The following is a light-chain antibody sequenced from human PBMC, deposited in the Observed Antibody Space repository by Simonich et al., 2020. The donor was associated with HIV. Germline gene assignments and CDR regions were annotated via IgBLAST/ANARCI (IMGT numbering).Light chain of an antibody. V-gene: IGKV3-20*01. CDR2: GAF. Sequence: EIVLTQSPGTLSLSPGERAPLSCRASQSVSSSFLAWYQQNPGQAPRLLSYGAFSRATGIPDRFSGSGSGTDFTLTISRLEPEDFAVYYCQQYGSSPTFGQGTKLEIK. CDR3: QQYGSSPT. J-gene: IGKJ2*01. CDR1: QSVSSSF.